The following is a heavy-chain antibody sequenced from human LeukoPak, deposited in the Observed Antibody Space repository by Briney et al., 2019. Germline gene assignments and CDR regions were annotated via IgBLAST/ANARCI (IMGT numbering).Heavy chain of an antibody. V-gene: IGHV4-34*01. CDR3: ASPGDYDFWSGPRPFDY. J-gene: IGHJ4*02. CDR1: GGSFSGYY. CDR2: IYYSGST. Sequence: SETLSLTCAVYGGSFSGYYWSWIRQPPGKGLEWIGSIYYSGSTYYNPSLKSRVTISVDTSKNQFSLKLSSVTAADTAVYYCASPGDYDFWSGPRPFDYWGQGTLVTVSS. D-gene: IGHD3-3*01.